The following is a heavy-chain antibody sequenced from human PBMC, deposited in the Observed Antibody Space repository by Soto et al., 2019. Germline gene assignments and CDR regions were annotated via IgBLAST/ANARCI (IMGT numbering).Heavy chain of an antibody. V-gene: IGHV1-46*01. J-gene: IGHJ6*02. CDR2: MHPYGGST. Sequence: ASVKVSCKASGFTFTSFYMHWVRQAPGQGPEWMGIMHPYGGSTGYAQKFQGRVNLTRDTSTRTDYMGLSSLRSDDTAVYYCAILYYYDRGDYYSNYQYNGLDVWGQGTTVTVSS. CDR3: AILYYYDRGDYYSNYQYNGLDV. D-gene: IGHD3-22*01. CDR1: GFTFTSFY.